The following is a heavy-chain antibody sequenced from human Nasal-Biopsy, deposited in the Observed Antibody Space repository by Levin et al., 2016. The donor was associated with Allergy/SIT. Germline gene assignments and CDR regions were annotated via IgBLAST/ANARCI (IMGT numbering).Heavy chain of an antibody. CDR3: ARNPQKTGWFDP. V-gene: IGHV1-8*01. CDR1: GYMFTSYD. CDR2: MNPNSGNT. D-gene: IGHD3-10*01. J-gene: IGHJ5*02. Sequence: ASVKVSCKATGYMFTSYDINWMRQATGQGLEWMGWMNPNSGNTGYAQKFQGRVTMTRDTSISTAYMELSSLRSEDTAVYYCARNPQKTGWFDPWGQGTLVTVS.